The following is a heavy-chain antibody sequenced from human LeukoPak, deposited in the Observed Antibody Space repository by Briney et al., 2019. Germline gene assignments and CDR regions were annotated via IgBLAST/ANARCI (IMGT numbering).Heavy chain of an antibody. D-gene: IGHD5-12*01. V-gene: IGHV3-23*01. CDR2: VSGSGGST. CDR1: GFTVSSNY. CDR3: AKRNSGYGTFDY. J-gene: IGHJ4*02. Sequence: GGSLRLSCAASGFTVSSNYMSWVRQAPGKGLEWVSAVSGSGGSTYYADSVKGRFTISRDNSKNTLYLQMNSLRAEDTAVYYCAKRNSGYGTFDYWGQGTLVTVSS.